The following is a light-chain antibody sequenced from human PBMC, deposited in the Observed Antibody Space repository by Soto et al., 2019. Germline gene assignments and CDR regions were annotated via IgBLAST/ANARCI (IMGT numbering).Light chain of an antibody. Sequence: EIVLTQSPATLSLSPGERATLACRARQSVSSYLAWYQQKPGQAPRLLIYDASNRATGIPARFSGSASGTDFTLTISSLEPEDFAVYYCQQRSNWLTFGGGTKVDIK. J-gene: IGKJ4*01. CDR3: QQRSNWLT. CDR1: QSVSSY. CDR2: DAS. V-gene: IGKV3-11*01.